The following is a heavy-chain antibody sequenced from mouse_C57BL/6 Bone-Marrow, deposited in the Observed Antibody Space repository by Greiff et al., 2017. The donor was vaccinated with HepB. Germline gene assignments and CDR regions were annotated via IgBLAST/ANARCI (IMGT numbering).Heavy chain of an antibody. CDR2: IHPNSGST. J-gene: IGHJ2*01. V-gene: IGHV1-64*01. CDR3: ARSFTTVVATNY. Sequence: VQLQQPGAELVKPGASVKLSCKASGYTFTSYWMHWVKQRPGQGLEWIGMIHPNSGSTNYNEKFKSKATLTVDTSSSTAYMELHSLTSEDSAVYFCARSFTTVVATNYWGQGTTLTVSS. D-gene: IGHD1-1*01. CDR1: GYTFTSYW.